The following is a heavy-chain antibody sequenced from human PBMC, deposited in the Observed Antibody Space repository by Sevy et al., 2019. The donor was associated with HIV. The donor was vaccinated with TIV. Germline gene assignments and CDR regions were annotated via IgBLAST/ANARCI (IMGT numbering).Heavy chain of an antibody. CDR3: ARDRSWISRGRSGYSGYDFLTGGMDV. V-gene: IGHV1-69*13. D-gene: IGHD5-12*01. CDR1: GGTFSSYA. Sequence: ASVKVSCKASGGTFSSYAISWVRQAPGQGLEWMGGIIPIFGTANYAQKFQGRVTITADESTSTAYMELSSLRSEDTAVYYCARDRSWISRGRSGYSGYDFLTGGMDVWGQGTTVTVSS. J-gene: IGHJ6*02. CDR2: IIPIFGTA.